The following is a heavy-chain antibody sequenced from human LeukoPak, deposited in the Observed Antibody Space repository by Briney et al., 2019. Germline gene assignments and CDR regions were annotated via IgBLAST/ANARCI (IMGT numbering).Heavy chain of an antibody. CDR3: ARVRASLDY. J-gene: IGHJ4*02. D-gene: IGHD3-10*01. Sequence: GGSLRLSCAASGFTFSSYEMNWVRQAPGKGLKWVSYISTSGSTRNYADSVQGRFTISRDNAENSLYLQMNSLRAEDTAVYYCARVRASLDYWGQGTLVTVSS. CDR2: ISTSGSTR. V-gene: IGHV3-48*03. CDR1: GFTFSSYE.